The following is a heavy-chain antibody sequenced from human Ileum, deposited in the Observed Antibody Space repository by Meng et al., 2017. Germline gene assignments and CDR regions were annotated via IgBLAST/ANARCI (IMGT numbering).Heavy chain of an antibody. D-gene: IGHD7-27*01. J-gene: IGHJ4*02. CDR3: ARDHWGSLDY. CDR1: GGSGSSSVYK. Sequence: QMQELSQGLGRTSKTLSLCCAVSGGSGSSSVYKCGSSRQPPGKGLEWIGYASTTYNPSLKSRVTISVDTSKNQFSLKLTSVTAADTAVYYCARDHWGSLDYWGQGVLVTVSS. CDR2: AST. V-gene: IGHV4-61*08.